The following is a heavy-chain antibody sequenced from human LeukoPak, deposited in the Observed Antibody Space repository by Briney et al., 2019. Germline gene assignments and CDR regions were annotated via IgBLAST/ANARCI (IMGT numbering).Heavy chain of an antibody. CDR1: GYSFTSYW. D-gene: IGHD5-24*01. CDR2: IYPGDSDT. J-gene: IGHJ4*02. V-gene: IGHV5-51*01. CDR3: ARQGFGDGYLNGY. Sequence: GESLKISCQGSGYSFTSYWIGWVRQMPGKGLEWMGIIYPGDSDTRYSPSFQGQVTISADKSISTAYLQWISLKASDTAMYYCARQGFGDGYLNGYWGQGTLVTVSS.